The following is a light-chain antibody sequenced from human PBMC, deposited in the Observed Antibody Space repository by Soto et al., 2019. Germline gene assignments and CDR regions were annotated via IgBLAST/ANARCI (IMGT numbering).Light chain of an antibody. CDR3: QQYDRWTQT. V-gene: IGKV3-15*01. CDR1: QTIRSN. Sequence: EIQMTQSPSTLSGSLGDRVTLSCRATQTIRSNLAWYQQKPGQAPRLLIYNASTRATGVPGRFSGSGSGTEFTLTISSLQSEDFAVYYCQQYDRWTQTFGQGTRLESK. J-gene: IGKJ5*01. CDR2: NAS.